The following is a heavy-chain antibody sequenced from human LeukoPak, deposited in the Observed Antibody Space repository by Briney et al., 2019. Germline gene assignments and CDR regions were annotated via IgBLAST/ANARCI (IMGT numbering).Heavy chain of an antibody. Sequence: RTGGSLRLSCAASGFTFSSYGMHWVRQAPGEGLEWVAVIWYDGSNKYYADCVKGRFTISRHNSKTTLYLQMTSLRAEDTAVYYCARVLGYYGSGSYYSPLDYWGQGTLVTVSS. CDR1: GFTFSSYG. CDR3: ARVLGYYGSGSYYSPLDY. J-gene: IGHJ4*02. D-gene: IGHD3-10*01. CDR2: IWYDGSNK. V-gene: IGHV3-33*01.